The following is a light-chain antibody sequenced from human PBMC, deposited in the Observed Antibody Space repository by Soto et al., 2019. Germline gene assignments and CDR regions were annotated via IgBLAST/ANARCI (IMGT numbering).Light chain of an antibody. Sequence: EVVMTQSPFTLSVSPGERATLSCRASQGVSTNLAWYQQKAGQAPRLLIYEASTRATGIPARFSGSGSGTEFTLTISSLQSEDSAVYYCQQYNNWPPYTFGQGTKLEIK. CDR3: QQYNNWPPYT. V-gene: IGKV3-15*01. J-gene: IGKJ2*01. CDR1: QGVSTN. CDR2: EAS.